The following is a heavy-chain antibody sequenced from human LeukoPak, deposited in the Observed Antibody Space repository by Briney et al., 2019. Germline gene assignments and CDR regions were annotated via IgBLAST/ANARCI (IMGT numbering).Heavy chain of an antibody. V-gene: IGHV4-30-4*08. J-gene: IGHJ3*02. CDR3: AMYTCLGVFRTSRYFAI. D-gene: IGHD3-3*01. CDR1: GGSISSGDYY. Sequence: SETLSLTCTVSGGSISSGDYYWSWIRQPPGKGLEWTVYIYYSGSTYYNPSLKSRVTISVDTTKNQFSLKLSSVTIADMTVYYSAMYTCLGVFRTSRYFAIYSRGKMATVSS. CDR2: IYYSGST.